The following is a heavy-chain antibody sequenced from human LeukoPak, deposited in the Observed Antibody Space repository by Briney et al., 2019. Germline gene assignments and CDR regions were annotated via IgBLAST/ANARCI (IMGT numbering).Heavy chain of an antibody. CDR1: GFTFSSYV. D-gene: IGHD5-18*01. V-gene: IGHV3-30*18. J-gene: IGHJ4*02. CDR2: ISYDGSNK. Sequence: PGGSLRLSCAASGFTFSSYVMHWVRQAPGKGLEWVAVISYDGSNKYYADSVKGRFTISRDNSKNTLYLQMNSLRAEDTAVYYCAKSYSYEDWGQGTLVTVSS. CDR3: AKSYSYED.